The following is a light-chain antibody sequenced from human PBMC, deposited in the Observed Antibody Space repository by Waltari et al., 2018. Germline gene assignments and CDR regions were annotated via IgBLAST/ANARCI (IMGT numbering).Light chain of an antibody. CDR3: SSYTSSSTLAF. CDR2: EVS. V-gene: IGLV2-14*01. J-gene: IGLJ1*01. CDR1: SSHVGGYNY. Sequence: QSALTQPASVSGSPGQSITISCTGTSSHVGGYNYVPCYQQHPGKAPKLMIYEVSNRPSGVSNRFSGSKSGNTASLTISGLQAEDEADYYCSSYTSSSTLAFFGTGTKVTVL.